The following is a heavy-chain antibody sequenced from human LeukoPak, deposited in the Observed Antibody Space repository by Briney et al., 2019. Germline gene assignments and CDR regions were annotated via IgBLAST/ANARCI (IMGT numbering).Heavy chain of an antibody. CDR1: GGSISGYY. D-gene: IGHD5-24*01. CDR3: PRGGGYNTFDY. V-gene: IGHV4-59*01. CDR2: IFYTGST. J-gene: IGHJ4*02. Sequence: SETLSLTCTVSGGSISGYYWSWIRQPPGKGLEWIGFIFYTGSTNYNPSLKSRVTISVDTSKNQFSLRLSSVTAADTAVYSCPRGGGYNTFDYWGQGTLVTVSS.